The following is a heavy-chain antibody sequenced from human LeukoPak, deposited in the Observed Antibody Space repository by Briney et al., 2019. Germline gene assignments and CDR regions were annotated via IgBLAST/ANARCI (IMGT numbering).Heavy chain of an antibody. CDR2: ISAYNGNT. CDR3: ARAGGSGYVGRFDY. CDR1: GYIFTAHY. V-gene: IGHV1-18*04. Sequence: ASVKVSCKVSGYIFTAHYIHWVRQAPGQGLEWMEWISAYNGNTNYAQKLQGRVTMTTDTSTSTAYMELRSLRSDDTAVYYCARAGGSGYVGRFDYWGQGTLVTVSS. J-gene: IGHJ4*02. D-gene: IGHD5-12*01.